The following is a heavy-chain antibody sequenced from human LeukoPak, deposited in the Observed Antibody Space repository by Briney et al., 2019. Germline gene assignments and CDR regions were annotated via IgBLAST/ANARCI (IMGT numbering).Heavy chain of an antibody. CDR1: GGSILSYQ. CDR2: IYYSGST. D-gene: IGHD5-24*01. Sequence: SETLPLTHTYSGGSILSYQCSSIGQPPGKGLEWIGYIYYSGSTNYNPSLKSRVTISVDTSKNQFTLKLSSVTAADTAVYYCARDSQEKYYFDYWGQGTLVTVSS. V-gene: IGHV4-59*12. CDR3: ARDSQEKYYFDY. J-gene: IGHJ4*02.